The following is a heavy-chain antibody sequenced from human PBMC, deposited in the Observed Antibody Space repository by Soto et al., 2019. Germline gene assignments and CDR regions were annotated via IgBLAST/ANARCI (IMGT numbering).Heavy chain of an antibody. CDR3: ARGRPITMVRGVIIHDDP. D-gene: IGHD3-10*01. V-gene: IGHV4-34*01. CDR2: INHSGST. Sequence: SETLSLTCAVYGGSFSGYYWSWIRQPPGKGLEWIGEINHSGSTNYNPSLKSRVTISVDTSKNQFSLKLSSVTAADTAVYYCARGRPITMVRGVIIHDDPWGQGTLVTVSS. J-gene: IGHJ5*02. CDR1: GGSFSGYY.